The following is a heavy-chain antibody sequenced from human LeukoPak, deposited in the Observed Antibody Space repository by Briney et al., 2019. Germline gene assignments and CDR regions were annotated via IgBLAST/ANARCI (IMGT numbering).Heavy chain of an antibody. Sequence: PGGSLRLSCAASGFTFSSYSMNWVRQAPGKGLEWVSSISSSSSYIYYADSVKGRFTISRDNAKNSLYLQMNSLRAEDTAVYCCATGVVPAATSFDYWGQGTLVTVSS. D-gene: IGHD2-2*01. CDR1: GFTFSSYS. CDR2: ISSSSSYI. V-gene: IGHV3-21*01. J-gene: IGHJ4*02. CDR3: ATGVVPAATSFDY.